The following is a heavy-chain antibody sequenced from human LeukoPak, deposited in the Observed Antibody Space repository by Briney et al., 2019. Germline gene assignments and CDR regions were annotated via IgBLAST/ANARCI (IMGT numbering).Heavy chain of an antibody. Sequence: GGSLRLSCAASGFTFSSYGMHWVRQAPGKGLEWVAFIRYDGSNKYYADSVKGRFTISRDNSKNTLYLQMNSLRAEDTAVYYCAKDPALWGGSGSSLGAFDIWGQGTIVTVSS. CDR3: AKDPALWGGSGSSLGAFDI. CDR1: GFTFSSYG. D-gene: IGHD7-27*01. CDR2: IRYDGSNK. V-gene: IGHV3-30*02. J-gene: IGHJ3*02.